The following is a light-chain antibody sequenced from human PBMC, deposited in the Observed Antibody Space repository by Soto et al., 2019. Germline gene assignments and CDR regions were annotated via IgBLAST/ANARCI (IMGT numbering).Light chain of an antibody. CDR1: QGIGNY. J-gene: IGKJ1*01. CDR3: QNHNNAPWT. V-gene: IGKV1-27*01. Sequence: DIQMTQSPSSLSASVGDRVTITCRASQGIGNYLAWYQQKSGKVPKLLIYAASTLHSGVPSRFSGSRSGTDFTLTISSLQPEDVATYYCQNHNNAPWTFGQGTKVEIQ. CDR2: AAS.